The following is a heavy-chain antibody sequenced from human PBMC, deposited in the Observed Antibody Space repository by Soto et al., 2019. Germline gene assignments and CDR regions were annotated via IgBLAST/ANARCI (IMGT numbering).Heavy chain of an antibody. J-gene: IGHJ5*02. D-gene: IGHD4-17*01. CDR3: ARERGDTTGVAWFDT. V-gene: IGHV4-4*02. CDR2: VYYSGSV. CDR1: GGSIISGNW. Sequence: QVQLQESGPGLVEPSGTLSLTCAVSGGSIISGNWWSWVRQPPGKGLEWIGEVYYSGSVNYNPSLQSRVNVSVDKSKNHSSLKLNSVTAADTAVYYCARERGDTTGVAWFDTWGQGTLVTVSS.